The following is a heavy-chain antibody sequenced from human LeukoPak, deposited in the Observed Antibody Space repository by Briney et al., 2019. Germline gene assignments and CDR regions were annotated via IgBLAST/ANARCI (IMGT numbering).Heavy chain of an antibody. CDR1: GYTLTELS. V-gene: IGHV1-24*01. CDR3: ATGGSRVRLDAFDI. CDR2: FDPEDGET. J-gene: IGHJ3*02. Sequence: EASVKVSCKVSGYTLTELSMHWVRQAPGKGLEWMGGFDPEDGETIYAQKFQGRVTMTEDTSTDTAYMELSSLRSEDTAVYYCATGGSRVRLDAFDIWGQGTMVTVSS. D-gene: IGHD3-16*01.